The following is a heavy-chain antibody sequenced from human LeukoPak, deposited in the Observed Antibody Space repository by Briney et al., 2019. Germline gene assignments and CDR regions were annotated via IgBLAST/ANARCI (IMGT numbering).Heavy chain of an antibody. J-gene: IGHJ4*02. CDR1: GGSISSYY. CDR2: IYTSGRT. Sequence: SQTLSLTCTVSGGSISSYYWSWIRQPAGKGLEWIGRIYTSGRTNYNPSLKSRVTMSVDTSKKQFSLKLSSVTAADTAVYYCARDPQLGPFDYWGQGTLVTVSS. CDR3: ARDPQLGPFDY. V-gene: IGHV4-4*07. D-gene: IGHD6-6*01.